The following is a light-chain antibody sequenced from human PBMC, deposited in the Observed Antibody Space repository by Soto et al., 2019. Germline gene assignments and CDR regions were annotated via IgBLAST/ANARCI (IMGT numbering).Light chain of an antibody. Sequence: DIQLTQSPSFLSASVGDRVTITCRASQGISSYLVWYQQKPGKAPKLLIYAASTLQSGVPSRFSDSGSGTEFTLTISSLQPEDSAIYYCQQLNSYPRTFGGGTKVEIK. CDR3: QQLNSYPRT. CDR1: QGISSY. CDR2: AAS. J-gene: IGKJ4*01. V-gene: IGKV1-9*01.